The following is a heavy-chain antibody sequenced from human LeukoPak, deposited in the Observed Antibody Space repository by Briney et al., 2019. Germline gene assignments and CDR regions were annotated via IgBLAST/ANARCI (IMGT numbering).Heavy chain of an antibody. CDR1: GFTFSSYG. V-gene: IGHV3-30*02. Sequence: GGSLRLSCAASGFTFSSYGMHWVRQAPGKGLEWVAFIRYDGSNKYYADSVKGRFTISRDNSKNTLYLQMNSLRAEDTAVYYCAKVYYYDSSGANDYWGQGTLVTVSS. J-gene: IGHJ4*02. CDR3: AKVYYYDSSGANDY. D-gene: IGHD3-22*01. CDR2: IRYDGSNK.